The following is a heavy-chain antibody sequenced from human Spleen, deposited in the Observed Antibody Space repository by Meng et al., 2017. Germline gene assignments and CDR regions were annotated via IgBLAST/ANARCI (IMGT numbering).Heavy chain of an antibody. D-gene: IGHD1/OR15-1a*01. CDR1: GGTFSSYT. J-gene: IGHJ4*02. Sequence: QVQLVQPGAKVRKPGPSVKVSCKASGGTFSSYTITWVRQAPGPGLAWMGGIITPLRTENYAQKFQDRVTITADESTSTAYVELSSVRYEDTAVYYCARETATLGYFFDYWGQGTLVTVSS. V-gene: IGHV1-69*01. CDR3: ARETATLGYFFDY. CDR2: IITPLRTE.